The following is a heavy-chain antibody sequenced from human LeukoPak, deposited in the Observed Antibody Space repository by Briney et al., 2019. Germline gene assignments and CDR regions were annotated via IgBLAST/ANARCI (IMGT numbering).Heavy chain of an antibody. D-gene: IGHD7-27*01. V-gene: IGHV3-9*01. J-gene: IGHJ4*02. CDR2: INSNMDNT. Sequence: GRSLRLSCAASGFIFDDYAMHWVRLSPGKGLEGVSGINSNMDNTGYADSVKGRFIISRDNGKKSLYLQMNSLRAEDTAVYYCAKAKLGWLLVNAFDSWGQGTLVTVSS. CDR1: GFIFDDYA. CDR3: AKAKLGWLLVNAFDS.